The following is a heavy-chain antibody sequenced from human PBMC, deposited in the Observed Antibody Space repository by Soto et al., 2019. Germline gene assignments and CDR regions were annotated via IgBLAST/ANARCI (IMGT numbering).Heavy chain of an antibody. CDR3: ARDRSGSNLGWFDS. Sequence: GGSLRLSCAASGFTFSSYSMNWVRQAPGRGLEWLSYVSSTSKSVYYADSARGRFTISIDNAANSLFLQMDSLRDEDTAVYYCARDRSGSNLGWFDSWGQGT. CDR2: VSSTSKSV. V-gene: IGHV3-48*02. J-gene: IGHJ5*01. CDR1: GFTFSSYS. D-gene: IGHD3-3*01.